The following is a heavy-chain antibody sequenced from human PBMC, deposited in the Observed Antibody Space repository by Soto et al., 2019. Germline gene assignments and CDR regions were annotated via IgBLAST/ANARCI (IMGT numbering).Heavy chain of an antibody. CDR3: ARDLSGYDVDY. CDR2: INPSGGST. CDR1: GYTFTSYY. V-gene: IGHV1-46*01. D-gene: IGHD5-12*01. Sequence: QVQLVQSGAEVKKPGASVKVSCKACGYTFTSYYMHWVRQAPGQGLEWMGIINPSGGSTSYAQKFQGRVTMTRDTSTSTVYMELSSLRSEDTAVYYCARDLSGYDVDYWGQGTLVTVSS. J-gene: IGHJ4*02.